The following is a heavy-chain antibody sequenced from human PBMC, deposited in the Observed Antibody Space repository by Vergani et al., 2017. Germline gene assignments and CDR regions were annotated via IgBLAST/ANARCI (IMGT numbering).Heavy chain of an antibody. J-gene: IGHJ4*02. V-gene: IGHV4-39*07. CDR3: AGEVEAPIWGSYRDY. CDR2: IYYSGST. CDR1: GGSISSSSYS. D-gene: IGHD3-16*02. Sequence: QLQLQESGPGLVKPSETLSLTCTVSGGSISSSSYSWGWIRQPPGKGLEWIGSIYYSGSTYYNPSLKSRVTISVDTSKNQFSLKMSSVTAADKAVYYCAGEVEAPIWGSYRDYWGQGTLVTGSS.